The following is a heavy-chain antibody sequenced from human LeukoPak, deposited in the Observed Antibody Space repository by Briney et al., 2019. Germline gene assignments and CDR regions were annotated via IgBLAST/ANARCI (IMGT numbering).Heavy chain of an antibody. V-gene: IGHV4-34*01. Sequence: PSETLSLTCAVYGGSFSGYYWSWIRQPPGKGLEWIGEINHSGSTNYNPSLKSRVTISVDTSKNQFSLKLRSVTAADTAVYYCTRGSAAYDAFDIWGQGTMVTVSS. D-gene: IGHD6-13*01. J-gene: IGHJ3*02. CDR1: GGSFSGYY. CDR3: TRGSAAYDAFDI. CDR2: INHSGST.